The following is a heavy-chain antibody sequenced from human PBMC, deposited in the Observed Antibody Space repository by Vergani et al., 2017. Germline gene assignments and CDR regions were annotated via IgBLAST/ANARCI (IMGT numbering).Heavy chain of an antibody. D-gene: IGHD1-26*01. CDR1: GGSLSGYY. J-gene: IGHJ3*01. CDR3: ARRAERWETLLRDDFDV. Sequence: QVQLQQWGPGLLKPSETLSLTCAVSGGSLSGYYWSWIRLAPGKGLEWIGEINHSGTINYNPTLKSPFNVSIDTSRDPFSLKLRSVSAADTAVYFCARRAERWETLLRDDFDVWGQGTFVTVSP. CDR2: INHSGTI. V-gene: IGHV4-34*01.